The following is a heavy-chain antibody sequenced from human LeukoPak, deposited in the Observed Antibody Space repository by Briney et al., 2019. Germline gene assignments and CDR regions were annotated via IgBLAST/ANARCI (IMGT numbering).Heavy chain of an antibody. CDR1: GFTFSSYA. J-gene: IGHJ6*02. Sequence: GGSLRLSCAASGFTFSSYAMHWVRQAPGKGLEWVAVISYDGSNKYYADSVKGRFTISRDNSKNTLYLQMNSLRAEDTAVYYCARARPNSGYSYGYAYYYYYGMDVWGQGTTVTVSS. CDR3: ARARPNSGYSYGYAYYYYYGMDV. CDR2: ISYDGSNK. D-gene: IGHD5-18*01. V-gene: IGHV3-30*04.